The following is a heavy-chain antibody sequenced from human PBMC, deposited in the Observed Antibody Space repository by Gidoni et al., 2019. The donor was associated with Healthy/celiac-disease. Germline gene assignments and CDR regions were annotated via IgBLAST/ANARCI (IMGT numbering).Heavy chain of an antibody. CDR3: ARVSCSGGSCYGMDV. Sequence: QVQLVESGGGVVQPGRSLRLSCAASGFTFSSYAMHWVRQAPGKGLEWVAVISYDGSNKYYADSVKGRFTISRDNSKNTLYLQMNSLRAEDTAVYYCARVSCSGGSCYGMDVWGQGTTVTVSS. J-gene: IGHJ6*02. CDR2: ISYDGSNK. V-gene: IGHV3-30-3*01. D-gene: IGHD2-15*01. CDR1: GFTFSSYA.